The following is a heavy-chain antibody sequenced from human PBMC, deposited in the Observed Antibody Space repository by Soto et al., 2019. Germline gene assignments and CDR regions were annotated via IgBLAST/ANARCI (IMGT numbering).Heavy chain of an antibody. CDR1: GFTFSSYG. CDR3: AKVPGIAAAGTPSYYYYYGMDV. CDR2: ISYDGSNK. Sequence: QVQLVESGGGVVQPGRSLRLSCAASGFTFSSYGMHWVRQAPGKGLEWVAVISYDGSNKYYADSVKGRFTISRDNSKNTLYLQMNSLRAEDTAVYYCAKVPGIAAAGTPSYYYYYGMDVWGQGTTVTVSS. J-gene: IGHJ6*02. D-gene: IGHD6-13*01. V-gene: IGHV3-30*18.